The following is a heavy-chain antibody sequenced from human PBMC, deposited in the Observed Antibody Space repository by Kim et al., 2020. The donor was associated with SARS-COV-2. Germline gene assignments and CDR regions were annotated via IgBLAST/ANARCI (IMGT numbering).Heavy chain of an antibody. CDR2: ISGSGGST. CDR3: AKEYARLRITMIVVVKGANYFDY. V-gene: IGHV3-23*01. Sequence: GGSLRLSCAASGFTFSSYAMSWVRQAPGKGLEWVSAISGSGGSTYYADSVKGRFTISRDNSKNTLYLQMNSLRAEDTAVYYCAKEYARLRITMIVVVKGANYFDYWGQGTLVTVSS. D-gene: IGHD3-22*01. CDR1: GFTFSSYA. J-gene: IGHJ4*02.